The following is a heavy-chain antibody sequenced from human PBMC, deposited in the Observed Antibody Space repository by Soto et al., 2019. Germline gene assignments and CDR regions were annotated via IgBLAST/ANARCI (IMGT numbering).Heavy chain of an antibody. Sequence: QVQLQQWGAGLLKPSETLSLTCAVYGGSFSGYYWSWIRQPPGKGLEWIGEINHSGSTNYNPSLKRRVTISVDTSKNQFSLKLSSVTAADTAVYYCARCRGSSLGYYYYGMDVWGQGTTVTVSS. D-gene: IGHD6-6*01. CDR2: INHSGST. V-gene: IGHV4-34*01. J-gene: IGHJ6*02. CDR1: GGSFSGYY. CDR3: ARCRGSSLGYYYYGMDV.